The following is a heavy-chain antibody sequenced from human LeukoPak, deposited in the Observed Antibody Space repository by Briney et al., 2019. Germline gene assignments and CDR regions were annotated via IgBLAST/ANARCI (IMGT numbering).Heavy chain of an antibody. CDR1: GYTFTGYY. D-gene: IGHD5-24*01. CDR3: ARVGDGLNDAFDI. CDR2: INPNSGGT. V-gene: IGHV1-2*06. J-gene: IGHJ3*02. Sequence: GASVKVSCKASGYTFTGYYMNWVRQAPGQGPEWMGRINPNSGGTNYAQKFQGRVTMTRDTSISTAYKELSRLRSDDTAVYYCARVGDGLNDAFDIWGRGTMVTVSS.